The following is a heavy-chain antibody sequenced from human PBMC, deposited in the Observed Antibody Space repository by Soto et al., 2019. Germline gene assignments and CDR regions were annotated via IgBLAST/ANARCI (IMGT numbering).Heavy chain of an antibody. CDR3: ARDGIAAAGTPNLHLFDY. J-gene: IGHJ4*02. Sequence: GASVKVSCKASGYTFTSYGISWVRQAPGQGLEWMGWISAYNGNTNYAQKLQGRVTMTTDTSTSTAYMELRSLRSDDTAVYYCARDGIAAAGTPNLHLFDYWGQGNLVTVSS. D-gene: IGHD6-13*01. CDR2: ISAYNGNT. CDR1: GYTFTSYG. V-gene: IGHV1-18*01.